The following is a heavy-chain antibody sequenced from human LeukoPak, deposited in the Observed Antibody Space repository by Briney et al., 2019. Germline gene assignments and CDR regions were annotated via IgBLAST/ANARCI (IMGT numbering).Heavy chain of an antibody. J-gene: IGHJ4*02. CDR3: AKSSYYDSSGYYREYYFDF. V-gene: IGHV3-23*01. CDR1: GFTFSSYA. Sequence: PGGSLRLSCAASGFTFSSYAMSWVRQAPGKGLEWVSSISGSGGSTNYADSVKGRLTISRDNSKNTLYLQMNSLRDEDTAVYYCAKSSYYDSSGYYREYYFDFWGQGTLVTVSS. D-gene: IGHD3-22*01. CDR2: ISGSGGST.